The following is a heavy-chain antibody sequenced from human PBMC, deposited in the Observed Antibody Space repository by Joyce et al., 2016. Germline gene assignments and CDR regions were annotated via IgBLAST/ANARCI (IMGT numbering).Heavy chain of an antibody. CDR2: IYNSGST. Sequence: QVQLQESGPRLVKPSQTLSLTCTVSGGSFSNDAYSWSWIRQHPGKGLEWIGHIYNSGSTDYNPSLKSRMTMTVDTSKKQFSLNLGSVTGADTAVYYCARDSLATFDYWGQGTLVTVSS. V-gene: IGHV4-31*03. J-gene: IGHJ4*02. CDR3: ARDSLATFDY. CDR1: GGSFSNDAYS. D-gene: IGHD2-15*01.